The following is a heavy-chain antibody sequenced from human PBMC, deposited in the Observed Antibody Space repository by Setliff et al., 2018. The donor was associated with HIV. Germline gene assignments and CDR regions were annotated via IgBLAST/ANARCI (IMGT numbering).Heavy chain of an antibody. CDR3: ARVRRGSSWTLTTLRTFDY. V-gene: IGHV1-8*02. D-gene: IGHD4-17*01. CDR1: GYTFSSYD. J-gene: IGHJ4*02. CDR2: MNPNSGNT. Sequence: GASVVSCKASGYTFSSYDINWVRQATGQGLEWMGWMNPNSGNTGYAQKFQGRVTMTRNTSISTAYMELSSLRSEDTAVYYCARVRRGSSWTLTTLRTFDYWGQGTLVTVSS.